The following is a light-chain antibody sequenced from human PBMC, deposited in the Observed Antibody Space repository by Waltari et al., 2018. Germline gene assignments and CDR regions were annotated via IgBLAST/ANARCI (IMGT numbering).Light chain of an antibody. J-gene: IGKJ2*01. Sequence: VLTQSPGTLSLSPGERATLSCRASQRLTKNYLAWDQQKPGQAPRPLIYGASSRAAGIPDRFSGSGSGTDFTLTISRLEPEDFAVYYCQQYGSSIMYTFGQGTKLEIK. CDR3: QQYGSSIMYT. V-gene: IGKV3-20*01. CDR1: QRLTKNY. CDR2: GAS.